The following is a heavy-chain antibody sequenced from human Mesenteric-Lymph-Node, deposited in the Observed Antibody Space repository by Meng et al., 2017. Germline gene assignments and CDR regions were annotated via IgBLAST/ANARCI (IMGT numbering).Heavy chain of an antibody. D-gene: IGHD3-22*01. Sequence: ASVKVSCKASGYTFTSYGISWVRQAPGQGLEWMGWISAYNGNTNYAQKLQGRVTMTTDTSTSTAYMELRSLRSDDTAVYYCARDRYLLRRYYYDSSGYYRFDYWGQGTLVTVSS. V-gene: IGHV1-18*01. CDR3: ARDRYLLRRYYYDSSGYYRFDY. J-gene: IGHJ4*02. CDR2: ISAYNGNT. CDR1: GYTFTSYG.